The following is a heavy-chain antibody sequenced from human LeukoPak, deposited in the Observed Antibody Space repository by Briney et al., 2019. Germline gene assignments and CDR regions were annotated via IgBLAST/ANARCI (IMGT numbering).Heavy chain of an antibody. J-gene: IGHJ3*02. Sequence: PGGSLRLSCAASGFTFRSYGMHWVRLAPGKGLEWVAVISYDGSNKYYAESVKGRFTISRDNSKNTLYLQMNSLRADDTAVYYCAKDLLTGNDAFDIWGQGTMVTVSS. CDR2: ISYDGSNK. CDR1: GFTFRSYG. CDR3: AKDLLTGNDAFDI. D-gene: IGHD7-27*01. V-gene: IGHV3-30*18.